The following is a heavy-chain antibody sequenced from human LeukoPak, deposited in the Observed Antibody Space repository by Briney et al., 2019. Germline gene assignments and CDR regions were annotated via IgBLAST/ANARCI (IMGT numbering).Heavy chain of an antibody. Sequence: GESLKISCKGSGYSFTSYWIGWVRQMPGKGLEWMGIIYPGDSDTRYSPSFQGQVTISADKSISTAYLQWSSLKASDTAMYYCARLEEGIPAGGQLDNPYYFAYWGQGPLVTVSS. CDR3: ARLEEGIPAGGQLDNPYYFAY. CDR2: IYPGDSDT. J-gene: IGHJ4*02. V-gene: IGHV5-51*01. D-gene: IGHD5-18*01. CDR1: GYSFTSYW.